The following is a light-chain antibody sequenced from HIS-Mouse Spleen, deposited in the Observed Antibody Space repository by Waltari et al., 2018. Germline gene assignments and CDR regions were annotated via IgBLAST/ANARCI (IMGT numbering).Light chain of an antibody. CDR1: SSDVGGYNY. Sequence: QSALTQPASVSGSPGQSITISCTGTSSDVGGYNYVPWYQRPPGKAHKLRFYEVSSRSSWVSSRCSGSKSGSPASLTSSGLQAEDEADYYCSSYTSSSTLYYVFGTGTKVTVL. J-gene: IGLJ1*01. CDR3: SSYTSSSTLYYV. V-gene: IGLV2-14*01. CDR2: EVS.